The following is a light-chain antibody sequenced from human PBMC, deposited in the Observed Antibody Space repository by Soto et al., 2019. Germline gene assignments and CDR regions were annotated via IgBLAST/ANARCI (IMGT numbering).Light chain of an antibody. CDR3: QQRSNWPIT. CDR2: DAS. Sequence: EIVLTQSPATLSLSPGERATLSCRASQSVSSYLAWYQQKPGQAPRLLIYDASNRATGIPARFSGSGSGTDFTLTSSSLEPEDFAVYYFQQRSNWPITFGQGTRLEIK. J-gene: IGKJ5*01. CDR1: QSVSSY. V-gene: IGKV3-11*01.